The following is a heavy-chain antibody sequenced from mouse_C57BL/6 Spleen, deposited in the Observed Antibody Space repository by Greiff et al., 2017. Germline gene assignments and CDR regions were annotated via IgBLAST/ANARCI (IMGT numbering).Heavy chain of an antibody. J-gene: IGHJ4*01. D-gene: IGHD1-1*01. CDR3: ARHEFPLYYYGSSYDAMDY. CDR1: GYTFTEYT. CDR2: FYPGSGSI. V-gene: IGHV1-62-2*01. Sequence: VQLQQSGAELVKPGASVKLSCKASGYTFTEYTIHRVKQRSGQGLEWIGWFYPGSGSIKYNEKFKDKATLTADKSSSTVYMELSRLTSEDSAVYFCARHEFPLYYYGSSYDAMDYWGQGTSVTVSS.